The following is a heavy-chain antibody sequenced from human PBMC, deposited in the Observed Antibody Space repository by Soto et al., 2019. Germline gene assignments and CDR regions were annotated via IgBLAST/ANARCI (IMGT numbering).Heavy chain of an antibody. J-gene: IGHJ6*02. CDR3: AGTKVCSRTSCPTNYYYYYGMDV. D-gene: IGHD2-2*01. CDR2: IIPIFGIL. CDR1: GGTFSSYA. Sequence: QVQLVQSGAEVKKPGSSVKVSCKASGGTFSSYAITWVRQAPGQGLEWMGGIIPIFGILNYAQKFQGRVTLTADESTTTVYMELSSLRSEDTAVYYYAGTKVCSRTSCPTNYYYYYGMDVWGQGPTVTVSS. V-gene: IGHV1-69*01.